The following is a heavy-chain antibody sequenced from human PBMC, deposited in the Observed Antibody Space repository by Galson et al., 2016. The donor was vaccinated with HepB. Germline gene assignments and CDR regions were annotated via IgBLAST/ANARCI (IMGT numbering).Heavy chain of an antibody. CDR3: VEQRKGAPYGMDV. CDR1: GFTVSSSY. V-gene: IGHV3-53*01. CDR2: IYSGGST. D-gene: IGHD1/OR15-1a*01. Sequence: SLRLSCAASGFTVSSSYVSWVRQAPGKGLEWVSVIYSGGSTYYADSVKGRFTISRDNSKNTLYLQMNSLKAEDTAVYYCVEQRKGAPYGMDVWGQGTTVTVSS. J-gene: IGHJ6*02.